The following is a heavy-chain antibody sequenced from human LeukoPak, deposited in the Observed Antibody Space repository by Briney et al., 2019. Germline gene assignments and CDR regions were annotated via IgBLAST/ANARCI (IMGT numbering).Heavy chain of an antibody. Sequence: SETLSLTCTVSGGSISSYYWSWIRQPPGKGLEWIGYIYTSGSTNYNPSLKSRVTISVDTSKNQFSLKLSSVTAADTAVYYCASSTDNQPLPFDYWGQGTLVTVSS. J-gene: IGHJ4*02. CDR1: GGSISSYY. CDR3: ASSTDNQPLPFDY. V-gene: IGHV4-4*09. D-gene: IGHD2-2*01. CDR2: IYTSGST.